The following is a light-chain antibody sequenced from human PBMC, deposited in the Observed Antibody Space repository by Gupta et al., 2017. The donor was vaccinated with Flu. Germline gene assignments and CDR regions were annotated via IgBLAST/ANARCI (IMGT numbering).Light chain of an antibody. CDR1: GYGAVKVNY. CDR3: SSEVNSNNVWV. CDR2: EVN. J-gene: IGLJ3*02. Sequence: VTIPCSGTGYGAVKVNYVSWYQQHPGKTPRLMIYEVNKRPSGVPSRFSGSKSGNTASLTIAGLQAEDEADYYCSSEVNSNNVWVFGGGTKLTVL. V-gene: IGLV2-8*01.